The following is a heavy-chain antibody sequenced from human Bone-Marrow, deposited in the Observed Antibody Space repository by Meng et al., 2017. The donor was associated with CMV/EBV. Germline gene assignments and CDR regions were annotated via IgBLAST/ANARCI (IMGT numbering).Heavy chain of an antibody. J-gene: IGHJ6*02. CDR2: ISYDGSNK. CDR3: ARVGPQCSSTSCYTPGYYYYYYGMDV. CDR1: GFTFSSYA. D-gene: IGHD2-2*02. Sequence: GESLKLSCAASGFTFSSYAMHWVRQAPGKGLEWVAVISYDGSNKYYADSVKGRFTISRDNSKNTLYLQMNSLRAEDTAVYYCARVGPQCSSTSCYTPGYYYYYYGMDVWGQGTTVTVSS. V-gene: IGHV3-30*04.